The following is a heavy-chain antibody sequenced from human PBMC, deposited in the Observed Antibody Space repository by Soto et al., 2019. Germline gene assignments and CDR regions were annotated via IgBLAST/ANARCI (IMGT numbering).Heavy chain of an antibody. CDR3: ARERITPTDTGDFYHYGLDV. D-gene: IGHD2-21*01. V-gene: IGHV1-2*02. Sequence: ASVKFSCKASGYTFTDYYVSWLRQAPGPGLEWVGWINPNSGDTKYAQKFQGRVTLTRYTSITTAYMELRSLESDDTAVYYCARERITPTDTGDFYHYGLDVWGQGTTVTVSS. CDR1: GYTFTDYY. J-gene: IGHJ6*02. CDR2: INPNSGDT.